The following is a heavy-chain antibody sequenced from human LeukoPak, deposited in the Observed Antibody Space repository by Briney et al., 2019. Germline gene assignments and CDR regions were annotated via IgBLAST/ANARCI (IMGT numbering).Heavy chain of an antibody. CDR2: IWYDGSNK. CDR3: ARSPTHYSSGWRTYYYYYGMDV. D-gene: IGHD6-19*01. CDR1: GFTFSSYG. V-gene: IGHV3-33*01. J-gene: IGHJ6*02. Sequence: GRSLRLSCAASGFTFSSYGMHWVRQAQGKGLEWVAVIWYDGSNKYYADSVKGRFTISRDNSKNTLYLQMNSLRAEDTAVYYCARSPTHYSSGWRTYYYYYGMDVWGQGTTVTVSS.